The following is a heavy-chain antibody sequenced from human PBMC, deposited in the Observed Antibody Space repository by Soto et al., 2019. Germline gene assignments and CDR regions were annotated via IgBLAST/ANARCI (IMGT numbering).Heavy chain of an antibody. CDR2: ITGSGGST. CDR3: AKERATTSAFDY. V-gene: IGHV3-23*01. CDR1: GFTFSRVG. D-gene: IGHD4-17*01. J-gene: IGHJ4*02. Sequence: PGGSLRLSCAASGFTFSRVGMSWVRQAPGKGLEWVSHITGSGGSTYYADSVKGRFTISRDNTKNTLFLQMNSLRAEDTAVYYGAKERATTSAFDYWGQGALVTVSS.